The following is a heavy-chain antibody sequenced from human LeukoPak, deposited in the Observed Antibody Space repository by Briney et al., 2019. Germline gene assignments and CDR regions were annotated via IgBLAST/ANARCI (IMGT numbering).Heavy chain of an antibody. Sequence: SQTLSLTCAISGDSVSSNSAAWNWIRQSPSRGLEWLGRTYYRSKWYNDYAVSVKSRITINPDTSKNQFSLQLNSATPEDTAVYYCARDRGYCTNGVCYVDYWGQGTLVTVSS. D-gene: IGHD2-8*01. V-gene: IGHV6-1*01. J-gene: IGHJ4*02. CDR1: GDSVSSNSAA. CDR3: ARDRGYCTNGVCYVDY. CDR2: TYYRSKWYN.